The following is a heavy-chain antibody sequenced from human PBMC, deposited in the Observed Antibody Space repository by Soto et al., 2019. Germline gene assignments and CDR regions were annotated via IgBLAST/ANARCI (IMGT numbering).Heavy chain of an antibody. CDR2: ISVYDTIT. D-gene: IGHD2-2*02. CDR1: GFTFSDDA. Sequence: EVQVLESGGGLVQPGGSLRLSCVTSGFTFSDDAMTWVRQAPGKGLEWVSSISVYDTITYYGDSVKGRFTIYIDNVKNPRYLEMSGLQPQDSALYFCAKSLRGYQYPALYTPTGSFDRWGQGTPVTVSS. J-gene: IGHJ5*02. CDR3: AKSLRGYQYPALYTPTGSFDR. V-gene: IGHV3-23*01.